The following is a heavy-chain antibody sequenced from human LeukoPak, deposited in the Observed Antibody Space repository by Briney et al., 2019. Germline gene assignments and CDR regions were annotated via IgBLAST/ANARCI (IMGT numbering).Heavy chain of an antibody. CDR1: GFTFSRDG. J-gene: IGHJ5*02. CDR2: ISNDETNK. D-gene: IGHD5/OR15-5a*01. Sequence: GRSLRLSCAASGFTFSRDGMHWVRKAPGKGLEWVAVISNDETNKYYTDSVKGRFTISRDNSKNMVYLQMNSLRVEDTAVYYCAKEGQRGSYGVYDDYHWGQGTLVTVSS. V-gene: IGHV3-30*18. CDR3: AKEGQRGSYGVYDDYH.